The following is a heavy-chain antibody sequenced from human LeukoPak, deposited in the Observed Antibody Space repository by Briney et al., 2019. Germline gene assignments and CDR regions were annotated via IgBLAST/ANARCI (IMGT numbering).Heavy chain of an antibody. CDR1: GGSISSYY. J-gene: IGHJ6*03. CDR2: IYYSGST. D-gene: IGHD6-13*01. Sequence: SETLSLTCTVSGGSISSYYWSWIRQPPGKGLEWIGYIYYSGSTNYNPSLKSRVTISVDKSKNQFSLKLSSVTAADTAVYYCAREIGQQTYYMDVWGKGTTVTVSS. V-gene: IGHV4-59*12. CDR3: AREIGQQTYYMDV.